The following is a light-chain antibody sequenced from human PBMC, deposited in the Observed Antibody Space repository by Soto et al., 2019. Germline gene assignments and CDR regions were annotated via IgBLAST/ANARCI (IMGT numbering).Light chain of an antibody. CDR3: QTWGTGIVL. CDR1: SGHSSYA. CDR2: LNNDGSH. V-gene: IGLV4-69*01. J-gene: IGLJ2*01. Sequence: QLVLTQSPSASASLGASVKLTCTLSSGHSSYAIAWHQQQPEKGPRYLMKLNNDGSHSKGDGIPDRFSGSRSGAARYLTFSRLQYEDGADYYCQTWGTGIVLFGGGTKLTVL.